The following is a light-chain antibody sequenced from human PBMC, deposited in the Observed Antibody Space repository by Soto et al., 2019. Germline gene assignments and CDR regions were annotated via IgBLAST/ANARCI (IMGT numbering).Light chain of an antibody. CDR3: RQYDHWPPWT. V-gene: IGKV3-15*01. Sequence: EIVMTQSPATLSVSPGERVTLSCRASQSVGNNLAWYQQKPGQDPRLLIYGASIRDTGCPARFIGSGSGTQFTLTISSLQSEDFAIYYCRQYDHWPPWTFGQGTKVEI. CDR1: QSVGNN. CDR2: GAS. J-gene: IGKJ1*01.